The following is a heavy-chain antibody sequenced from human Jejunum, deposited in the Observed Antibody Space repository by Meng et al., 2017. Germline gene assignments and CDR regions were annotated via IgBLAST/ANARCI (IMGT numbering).Heavy chain of an antibody. CDR3: SNYVWGSPPTGVLS. J-gene: IGHJ5*02. CDR2: MYHGGST. CDR1: GVSISSNHW. D-gene: IGHD3-16*01. Sequence: QGRRQEPGPGLVKPSGTLALTCAVSGVSISSNHWWSWVRQPPGKGLEWIGEMYHGGSTNYNPSLKSRVNISVDKSKNQFSLKLTPVTAADTGVYYCSNYVWGSPPTGVLSWGQGTLVTVSS. V-gene: IGHV4-4*02.